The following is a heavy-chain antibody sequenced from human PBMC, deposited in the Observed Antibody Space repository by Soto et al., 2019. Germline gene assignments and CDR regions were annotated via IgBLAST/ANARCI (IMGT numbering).Heavy chain of an antibody. CDR3: ARVVAVAGTDWFDP. J-gene: IGHJ5*02. V-gene: IGHV1-69*13. D-gene: IGHD6-19*01. CDR1: GGTFSSYA. CDR2: IIPIFGTA. Sequence: SVKVSCKASGGTFSSYAISWVRQAPGQGLEWMGGIIPIFGTANYAQKFQGRVTITADESTSTAYMELRSLRSDDTAVYYCARVVAVAGTDWFDPWGQGTLVTVSS.